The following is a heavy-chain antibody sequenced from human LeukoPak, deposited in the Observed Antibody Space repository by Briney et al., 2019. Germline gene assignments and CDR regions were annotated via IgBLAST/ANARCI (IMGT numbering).Heavy chain of an antibody. J-gene: IGHJ6*03. CDR3: ASSLPPDYYYMAV. Sequence: GGSLRLSCATSGFIFSSYWMTWVRQAPGKGLEWVADIKQDGSEEYYVDSVKGRFTISRDNAKSSLYLQMNSLRVEDTAVYYCASSLPPDYYYMAVWGKGTSVTVSS. V-gene: IGHV3-7*01. CDR1: GFIFSSYW. CDR2: IKQDGSEE.